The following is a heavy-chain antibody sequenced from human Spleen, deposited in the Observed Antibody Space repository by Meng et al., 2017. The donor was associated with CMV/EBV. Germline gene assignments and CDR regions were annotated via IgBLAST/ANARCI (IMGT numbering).Heavy chain of an antibody. V-gene: IGHV3-30*14. CDR1: GFTFSSYA. Sequence: GESLKISCAASGFTFSSYAMHWVRQAPGKGLEWVAVISYDGSNKYYADSVKGRFTISRDNSKNTLYLQMNSLRAEDTAVYYCARDQQHYGMDVWGQGTTVTVSS. CDR3: ARDQQHYGMDV. D-gene: IGHD6-13*01. CDR2: ISYDGSNK. J-gene: IGHJ6*02.